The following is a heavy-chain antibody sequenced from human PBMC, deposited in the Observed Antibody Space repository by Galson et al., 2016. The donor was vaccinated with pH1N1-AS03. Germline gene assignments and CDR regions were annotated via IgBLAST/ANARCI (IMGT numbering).Heavy chain of an antibody. CDR1: GFTFSIYA. D-gene: IGHD3-3*01. J-gene: IGHJ5*02. CDR3: ARGSGSPHWFDP. CDR2: VGGVDGSL. Sequence: SLRLSCAASGFTFSIYAMHWVRQAPGKGLEWVSGVGGVDGSLWYAESVKGRFTVSRDNSKGTLDVQMNSLRADDTAVYYCARGSGSPHWFDPWGQGTLVTVSS. V-gene: IGHV3-23*01.